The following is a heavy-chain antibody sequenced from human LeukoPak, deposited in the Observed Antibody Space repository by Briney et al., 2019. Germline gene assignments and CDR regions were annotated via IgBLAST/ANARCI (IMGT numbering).Heavy chain of an antibody. CDR2: ISYDGSNK. CDR1: GFTFSSYG. D-gene: IGHD2-2*01. J-gene: IGHJ5*02. CDR3: AKRGAPSSLGVNWFDP. V-gene: IGHV3-30*18. Sequence: GWSLTLSCAASGFTFSSYGMHWVRPAPGKGLEWVAVISYDGSNKYYADSVKGPFTISRDNSNNTLDLQMNSLRAEDTAVYYCAKRGAPSSLGVNWFDPWGQGTLVTVSS.